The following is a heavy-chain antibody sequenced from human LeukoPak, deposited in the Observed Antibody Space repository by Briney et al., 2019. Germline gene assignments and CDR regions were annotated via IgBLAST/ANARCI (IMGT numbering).Heavy chain of an antibody. Sequence: SETLSLTCTVSGGSISSYYWSWIRQPPGKGLEWIGYIYYSGSTNYNPSLKSRVTISVDTSENQFSLKLSSVTAADTAVYYCARGGWQWLVRRRNWYFDLWGRGTLVTVSS. D-gene: IGHD6-19*01. J-gene: IGHJ2*01. CDR3: ARGGWQWLVRRRNWYFDL. CDR2: IYYSGST. CDR1: GGSISSYY. V-gene: IGHV4-59*01.